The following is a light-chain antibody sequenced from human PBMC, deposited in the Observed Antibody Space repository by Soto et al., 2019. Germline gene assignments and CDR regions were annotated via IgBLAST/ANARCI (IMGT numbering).Light chain of an antibody. J-gene: IGKJ3*01. CDR3: QXRSNWPPFT. V-gene: IGKV3-11*01. Sequence: EIVLTQSPATLSLSPGERATLSCRASQSVSSXXAWYQQKPGQAPRLLIYDASNRATGIPARFSGSGSGTXXXXXIXXXEPEDFAVYYCQXRSNWPPFTFGPGTKVDIK. CDR2: DAS. CDR1: QSVSSX.